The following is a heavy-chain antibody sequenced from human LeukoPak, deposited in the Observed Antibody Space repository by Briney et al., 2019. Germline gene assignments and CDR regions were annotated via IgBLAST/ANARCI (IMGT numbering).Heavy chain of an antibody. Sequence: GGSLRLSCAASGFTFSSYAMHWVRQAPGKGLEWVTLISYDGSNKYYADSVKGRFTISRDNSKNTLFLQMNSLRDEDTAVYYCARAYYANWFDTWGQGTLVTVSS. CDR2: ISYDGSNK. CDR3: ARAYYANWFDT. V-gene: IGHV3-30*04. D-gene: IGHD3-22*01. J-gene: IGHJ5*02. CDR1: GFTFSSYA.